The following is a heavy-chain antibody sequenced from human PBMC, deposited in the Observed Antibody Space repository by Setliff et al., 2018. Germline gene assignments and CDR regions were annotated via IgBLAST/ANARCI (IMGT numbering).Heavy chain of an antibody. CDR2: IYCSGST. CDR3: ARSRTTAVKGGVFAV. CDR1: GASISSDAYY. V-gene: IGHV4-31*03. J-gene: IGHJ2*01. Sequence: SETLSLTCIVSGASISSDAYYWSWIRQHPGKGLEWIGYIYCSGSTYYNPYLKSRVTISLDTSKNQFSLELSSVTAADTAVYYCARSRTTAVKGGVFAVWGRGTLVTVSS. D-gene: IGHD1-7*01.